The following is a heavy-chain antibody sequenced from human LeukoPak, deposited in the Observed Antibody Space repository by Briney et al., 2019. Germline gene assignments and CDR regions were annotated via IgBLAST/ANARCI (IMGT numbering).Heavy chain of an antibody. CDR3: ARDPTPYYYDSSGYPLDY. CDR1: GYTFTSYY. CDR2: INPSGGST. D-gene: IGHD3-22*01. Sequence: ASVKVSCTASGYTFTSYYMHWVRQAPGQGLEWMGIINPSGGSTSYAQKFQGRVTMTRDTSTSTVYMELSSLRSEDTAVYYCARDPTPYYYDSSGYPLDYWGQGTLVTVSS. V-gene: IGHV1-46*01. J-gene: IGHJ4*02.